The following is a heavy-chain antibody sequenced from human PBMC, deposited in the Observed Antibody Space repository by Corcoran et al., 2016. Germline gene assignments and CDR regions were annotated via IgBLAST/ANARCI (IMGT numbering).Heavy chain of an antibody. Sequence: QVQLVQSGAEVKKPGASVKVSCKASGYTFTSYYMHWVRQAPGQGLEWMGIINPSGGSTSYAQKFQGRVTMTRDTSTSTVYMELSSLRSEDTAVYYCARDCFTRGVPDYYYDGMDVWGQGTTVTVSS. D-gene: IGHD2-2*01. J-gene: IGHJ6*02. CDR2: INPSGGST. CDR1: GYTFTSYY. CDR3: ARDCFTRGVPDYYYDGMDV. V-gene: IGHV1-46*01.